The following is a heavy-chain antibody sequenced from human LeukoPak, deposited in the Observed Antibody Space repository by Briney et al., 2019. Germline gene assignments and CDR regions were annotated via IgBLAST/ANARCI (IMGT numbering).Heavy chain of an antibody. V-gene: IGHV4-59*01. CDR2: IYYSGST. Sequence: SETLSLTCTVSGGSISSYYWSWIRQPPGKGLEWIGYIYYSGSTNYNPSLKSRVTISVDTSKNQFSLKLSSVTAADTAVYYCARDSPPLAFDYWGQGTLVTVSS. CDR3: ARDSPPLAFDY. J-gene: IGHJ4*02. CDR1: GGSISSYY.